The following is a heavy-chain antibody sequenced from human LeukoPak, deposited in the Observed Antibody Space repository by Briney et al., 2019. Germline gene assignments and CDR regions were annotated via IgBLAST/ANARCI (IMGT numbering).Heavy chain of an antibody. CDR1: GFTFSSYA. Sequence: PGRSLRLSCAASGFTFSSYAMHWVRQAPGKGLEWVAVISYDGSNKYYADSVKGRFTISRDNSKNTLYLQMNSLRAEDTAVYYCARDEGYYDFWRGPDYYYGMDVWGQGTTVTVSS. D-gene: IGHD3-3*01. CDR3: ARDEGYYDFWRGPDYYYGMDV. CDR2: ISYDGSNK. V-gene: IGHV3-30-3*01. J-gene: IGHJ6*02.